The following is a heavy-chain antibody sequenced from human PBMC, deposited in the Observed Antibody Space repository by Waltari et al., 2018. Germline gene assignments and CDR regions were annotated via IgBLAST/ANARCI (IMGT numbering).Heavy chain of an antibody. Sequence: QVQLVESGGGVVQPGRSLRLSCAASGFTFSTYGIHWVRQAPGKGLEWVAVISFDGSDKYYADSVKGRFTISRDNFKNTLYLQMHSLRPEDTAMYYCAKGHDDFGDYFDNWGQGTLVTVSS. CDR3: AKGHDDFGDYFDN. CDR2: ISFDGSDK. V-gene: IGHV3-30*18. J-gene: IGHJ4*02. D-gene: IGHD4-17*01. CDR1: GFTFSTYG.